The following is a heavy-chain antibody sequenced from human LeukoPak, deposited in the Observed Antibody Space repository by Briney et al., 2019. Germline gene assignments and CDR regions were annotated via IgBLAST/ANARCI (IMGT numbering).Heavy chain of an antibody. J-gene: IGHJ5*02. CDR2: IHYSGNT. CDR3: ARAWYYGSGNNFDP. D-gene: IGHD3-10*01. V-gene: IGHV4-39*01. Sequence: PSETLSLTCTVSGGSTSSSNYYWGWIRQPPGTGLEWIGGIHYSGNTYYNPSLKSRVTISVDTSKNQFSLKLSSVTAADTAVYYCARAWYYGSGNNFDPWGQGTLVTVSS. CDR1: GGSTSSSNYY.